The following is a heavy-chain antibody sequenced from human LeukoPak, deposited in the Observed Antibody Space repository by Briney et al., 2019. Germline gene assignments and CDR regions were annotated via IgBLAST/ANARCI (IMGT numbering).Heavy chain of an antibody. D-gene: IGHD3-22*01. CDR1: GYTFTGYY. Sequence: ASVKVSCKASGYTFTGYYMHRVRQAPGQGLEWMGWINPNSGGTHYAQKFQGRVTMTRDTSISTAYMELSRLRSDDTAVYYCVNYDSSGLGAFDIWGQGTMVTVSS. J-gene: IGHJ3*02. CDR2: INPNSGGT. CDR3: VNYDSSGLGAFDI. V-gene: IGHV1-2*02.